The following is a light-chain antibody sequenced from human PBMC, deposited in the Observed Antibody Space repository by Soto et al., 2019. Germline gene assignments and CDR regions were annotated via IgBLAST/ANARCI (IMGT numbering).Light chain of an antibody. Sequence: DIQLTQSPSFLSASVGDRVTITCRASQGISNYLAWYQQKPGKAPEVLIYGASTLLGGVPSRFSGRGSGTEFTLTISSLQPEDFATYYCQQVNSFPLTFGGGTKVDIK. CDR2: GAS. V-gene: IGKV1-9*01. CDR1: QGISNY. J-gene: IGKJ4*01. CDR3: QQVNSFPLT.